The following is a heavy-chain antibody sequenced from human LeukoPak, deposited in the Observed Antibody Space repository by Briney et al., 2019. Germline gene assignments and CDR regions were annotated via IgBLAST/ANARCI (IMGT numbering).Heavy chain of an antibody. D-gene: IGHD1-26*01. V-gene: IGHV3-21*01. Sequence: PGGSLRLSCAASGFTFSSYTMNWVRQAPGKGLEWVSSISSSSSYIYYADSVKGRFTISRDNAKNSLYLQMNSLRAEDTAVYYCARASLYSGSQNFDYWGQGTLVTVSS. CDR2: ISSSSSYI. CDR3: ARASLYSGSQNFDY. CDR1: GFTFSSYT. J-gene: IGHJ4*02.